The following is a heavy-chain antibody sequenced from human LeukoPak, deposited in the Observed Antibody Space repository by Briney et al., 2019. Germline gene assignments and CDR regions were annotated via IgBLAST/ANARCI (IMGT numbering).Heavy chain of an antibody. CDR2: INPSGGST. D-gene: IGHD1-26*01. CDR1: GYTFTSYY. Sequence: ASVKVSCKASGYTFTSYYMHWVRQAPGQGLEWMGIINPSGGSTSYAQKFQGRVTMTRDTSTSTVYMELSSLRSEDTAMYYCASEQERVGAFDYWGQGTLVTVSS. V-gene: IGHV1-46*01. CDR3: ASEQERVGAFDY. J-gene: IGHJ4*02.